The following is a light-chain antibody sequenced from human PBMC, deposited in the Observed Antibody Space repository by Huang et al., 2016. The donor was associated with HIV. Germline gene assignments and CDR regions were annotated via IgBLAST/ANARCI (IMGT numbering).Light chain of an antibody. Sequence: EIVLTQSPGTLSLSPGERATLSCRASHTISSSYLAWYQQKPGQAPRLRIYSASNRATGIPDRFSGSGSGTDFTLTISRLEPEDFAVYYCQQYGSSIFTFGPGTKVDIK. CDR2: SAS. V-gene: IGKV3-20*01. J-gene: IGKJ3*01. CDR3: QQYGSSIFT. CDR1: HTISSSY.